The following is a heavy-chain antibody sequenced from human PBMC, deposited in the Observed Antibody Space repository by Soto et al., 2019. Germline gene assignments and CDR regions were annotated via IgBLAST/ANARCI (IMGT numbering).Heavy chain of an antibody. D-gene: IGHD2-15*01. CDR1: GFTFSNYW. J-gene: IGHJ5*02. CDR2: INTDGSAT. Sequence: GSLRLSCAASGFTFSNYWMHWVRRVPGKGLVWVSRINTDGSATNYADSVKGRFTVSRDNARNTQYLQMNSLRAEDTAVYYCARDGGGSWGQGTLVTVSS. CDR3: ARDGGGS. V-gene: IGHV3-74*01.